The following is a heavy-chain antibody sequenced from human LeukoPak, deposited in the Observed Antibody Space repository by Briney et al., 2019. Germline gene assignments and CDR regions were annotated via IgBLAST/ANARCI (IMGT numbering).Heavy chain of an antibody. D-gene: IGHD3-3*01. CDR1: GFTFSSYS. CDR2: ISSSSSTI. CDR3: ARAPSGFLEWVSDYYFDY. Sequence: GGSLRLSCAASGFTFSSYSMNWVRQAPGKGLEWVSYISSSSSTIYYADSVKGRFTISRDNAKNSLYLQMNSLRAEDTAVYYCARAPSGFLEWVSDYYFDYWGQGTLVTVSS. J-gene: IGHJ4*02. V-gene: IGHV3-48*04.